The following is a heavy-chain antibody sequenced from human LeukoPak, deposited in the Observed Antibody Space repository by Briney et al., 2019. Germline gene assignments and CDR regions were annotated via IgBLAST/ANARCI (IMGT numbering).Heavy chain of an antibody. CDR2: IYHSGST. CDR1: GYSISSGYY. CDR3: ARAVAGTGVYYFDY. V-gene: IGHV4-38-2*01. D-gene: IGHD6-19*01. J-gene: IGHJ4*02. Sequence: SETLSLTCAVSGYSISSGYYWGWIWQPPGKGLEWIGSIYHSGSTYYNPSLRSRVTISVDTSKNQFSLKLSSVTAADTAVYYCARAVAGTGVYYFDYWGQGTLVTVSS.